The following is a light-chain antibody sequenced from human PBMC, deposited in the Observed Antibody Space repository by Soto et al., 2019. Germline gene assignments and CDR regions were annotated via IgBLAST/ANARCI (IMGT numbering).Light chain of an antibody. CDR1: SSDVGGYNY. V-gene: IGLV2-11*01. CDR3: CSYAGRLI. J-gene: IGLJ2*01. CDR2: DVN. Sequence: QSALTQPRSVSGSPGQSVTISCTGTSSDVGGYNYVSWYQQHPGKAPKLMIYDVNKRPSGVPDRFSGSKSGNTASLTISGLQAEDEADYYCCSYAGRLIFGGGTKVTVL.